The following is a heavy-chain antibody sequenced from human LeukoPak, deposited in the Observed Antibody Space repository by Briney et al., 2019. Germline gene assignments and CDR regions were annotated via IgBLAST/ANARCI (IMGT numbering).Heavy chain of an antibody. CDR1: GFTFSSYG. J-gene: IGHJ4*02. Sequence: PGGSLRLSCAASGFTFSSYGMHWVRQAPGKGLEWVAVISYDGSNKYYADSVKGRFTISRDNSKNTLYLQMNSLRAEDTAVYYCARGHGDYAPEFDYWGQGTLVTVSS. CDR3: ARGHGDYAPEFDY. CDR2: ISYDGSNK. D-gene: IGHD4-17*01. V-gene: IGHV3-30*03.